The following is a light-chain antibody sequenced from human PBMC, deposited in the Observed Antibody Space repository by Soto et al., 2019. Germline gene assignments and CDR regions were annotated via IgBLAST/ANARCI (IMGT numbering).Light chain of an antibody. CDR3: AAWDDSLNGVV. CDR1: SSNIGSKT. Sequence: QSVLTQPPAASGTPGQRGTIYCSGSSSNIGSKTVNWYQLLPGTAPKLLIYSNQQRPSGVPDRFSGSKSGTSASLAISGLQSEDEADYYCAAWDDSLNGVVFGGGTKLTVL. CDR2: SNQ. V-gene: IGLV1-44*01. J-gene: IGLJ2*01.